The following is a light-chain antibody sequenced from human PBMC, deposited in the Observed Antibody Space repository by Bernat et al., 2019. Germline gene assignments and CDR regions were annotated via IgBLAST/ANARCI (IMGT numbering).Light chain of an antibody. J-gene: IGLJ3*02. CDR2: DVN. Sequence: QSALTQPRSVSGSPGLSVTISCTGTSSDVGGYNYVSWYQQHPGKAPKLMIYDVNKRPSGVPDRFSGSKSGNTASLTISGLQAEDDADYYCCSYAGNSAWVFGGGTKVTVL. CDR1: SSDVGGYNY. V-gene: IGLV2-11*01. CDR3: CSYAGNSAWV.